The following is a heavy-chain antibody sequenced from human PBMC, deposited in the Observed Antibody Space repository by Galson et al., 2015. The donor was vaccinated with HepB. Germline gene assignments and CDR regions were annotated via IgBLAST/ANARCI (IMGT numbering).Heavy chain of an antibody. CDR2: ISYDGNNR. D-gene: IGHD3-3*01. V-gene: IGHV3-30*18. CDR1: GFTFSSYG. J-gene: IGHJ4*02. Sequence: SLRLSCAASGFTFSSYGMHWVRQAPGKGLEWVAVISYDGNNRYYADSVKGRFTISRDSSKNTLYLQMNSLRAEDTAVYYCTKNAHKTMFGVLPPWFFFDYWGQGILVTVSS. CDR3: TKNAHKTMFGVLPPWFFFDY.